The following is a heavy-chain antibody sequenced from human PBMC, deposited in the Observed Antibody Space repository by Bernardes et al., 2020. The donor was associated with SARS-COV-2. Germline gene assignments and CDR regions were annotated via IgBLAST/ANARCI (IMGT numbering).Heavy chain of an antibody. Sequence: ASVKVSCKASGYTFTSYAMHWVRQAPGQRLEWMGWINAGNGNTKYSQKFQGRVTITRDTSASTAYMELSSLRSEDTAVYYCARSAVAGYQSPDYWGQGTLVTVSS. CDR1: GYTFTSYA. CDR3: ARSAVAGYQSPDY. J-gene: IGHJ4*02. D-gene: IGHD6-19*01. V-gene: IGHV1-3*01. CDR2: INAGNGNT.